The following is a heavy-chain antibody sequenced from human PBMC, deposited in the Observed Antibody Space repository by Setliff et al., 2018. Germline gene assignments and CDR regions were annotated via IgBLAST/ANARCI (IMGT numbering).Heavy chain of an antibody. J-gene: IGHJ4*02. CDR1: GGSISSYY. Sequence: PSETLSLTCTVSGGSISSYYWSWIQQPPGKRLEWIGYIYYSGSTNYNPSLESRVTISVDTSKNQFSLRLNSATAADTAGYYCARLRGEFDYWGQGTLVTVSS. D-gene: IGHD3-10*01. CDR2: IYYSGST. CDR3: ARLRGEFDY. V-gene: IGHV4-59*01.